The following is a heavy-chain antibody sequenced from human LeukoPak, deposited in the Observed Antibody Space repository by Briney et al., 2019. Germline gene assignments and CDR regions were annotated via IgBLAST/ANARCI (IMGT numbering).Heavy chain of an antibody. CDR2: ISYSGST. Sequence: SETLSLTCTVSGGSISSSDFNWGWIRQPPGKGLEWIGVISYSGSTYYNPSLKSRVTMSVDTFKNQFSLKLSSVTAADTAVYYCARVQRRYCGGDCYNYYFDYWGQGTLVTVSS. CDR3: ARVQRRYCGGDCYNYYFDY. J-gene: IGHJ4*02. V-gene: IGHV4-39*07. D-gene: IGHD2-21*01. CDR1: GGSISSSDFN.